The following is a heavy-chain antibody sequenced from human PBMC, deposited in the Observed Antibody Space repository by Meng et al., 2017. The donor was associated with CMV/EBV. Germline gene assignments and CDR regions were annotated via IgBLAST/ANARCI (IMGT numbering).Heavy chain of an antibody. CDR2: ISYDGSNK. CDR1: GFTFSSYA. D-gene: IGHD6-19*01. J-gene: IGHJ4*02. V-gene: IGHV3-30*04. CDR3: ARDPRLWVAGANPLYYFDY. Sequence: GESLKISCAASGFTFSSYAMHWVRQAPGKGLEWAAVISYDGSNKYYADSVKGRFTSSRYNSKNTLYLQMNSLRAEDTAVYYCARDPRLWVAGANPLYYFDYWGQGTLVTVSS.